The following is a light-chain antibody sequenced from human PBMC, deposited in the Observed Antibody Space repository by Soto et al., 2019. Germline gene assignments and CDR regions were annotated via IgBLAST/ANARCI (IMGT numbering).Light chain of an antibody. V-gene: IGKV1-5*01. Sequence: IQFAQSPSSLSASLGDRVTITCRASQSISSWLAWYQQKPGKAPKLLIYDASNLGSSVPSRFSGSRSGTEFTLTISSLQPDDFATYYCQQYNSYRTLGQGTKVDIK. J-gene: IGKJ1*01. CDR2: DAS. CDR3: QQYNSYRT. CDR1: QSISSW.